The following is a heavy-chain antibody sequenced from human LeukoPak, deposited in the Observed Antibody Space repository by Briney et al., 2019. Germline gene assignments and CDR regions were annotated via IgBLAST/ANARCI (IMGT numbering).Heavy chain of an antibody. CDR2: IYTSGST. CDR1: GGSISSYY. V-gene: IGHV4-4*07. Sequence: SETLSLTCTVSGGSISSYYWSWIRQPAGKGLEWIGRIYTSGSTNYNPSLKSRVTISVDTSKNQFSLKLSSVTAADTAVYYCARDGSAMVRGYYYYYMDVWGKGTTVTVSS. CDR3: ARDGSAMVRGYYYYYMDV. D-gene: IGHD3-10*01. J-gene: IGHJ6*03.